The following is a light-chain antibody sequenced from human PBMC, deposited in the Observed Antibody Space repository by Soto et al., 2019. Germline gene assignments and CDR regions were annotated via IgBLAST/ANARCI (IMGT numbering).Light chain of an antibody. CDR2: DAS. Sequence: DIQMTQSTSTLYAYAGYQVTITCRASQSISTWLAWYQQKPGRAPRLLIFDASSLKSGVPSRFSGSVSGTEFTLTISSLKPDDVATYDGQQYDSYSWTFGQGNKVEIK. CDR1: QSISTW. J-gene: IGKJ1*01. CDR3: QQYDSYSWT. V-gene: IGKV1-5*01.